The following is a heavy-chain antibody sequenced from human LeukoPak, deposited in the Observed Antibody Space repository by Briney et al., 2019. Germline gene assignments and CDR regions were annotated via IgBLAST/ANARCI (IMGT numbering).Heavy chain of an antibody. Sequence: ESGPTLVNPTQTLTLTCTFSGFSLSTSGVGVGWIRQPPGKALEWLALIYWIDDKRYSPSLKSRLTITKDTSKSQVFLTMTNMDPVDTATYYCAHRHLTAMVTAFDYWGQGTLVTVSS. D-gene: IGHD5-18*01. V-gene: IGHV2-5*01. CDR2: IYWIDDK. CDR3: AHRHLTAMVTAFDY. CDR1: GFSLSTSGVG. J-gene: IGHJ4*02.